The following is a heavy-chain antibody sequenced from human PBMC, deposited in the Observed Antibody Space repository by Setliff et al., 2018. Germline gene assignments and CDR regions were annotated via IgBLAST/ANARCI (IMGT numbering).Heavy chain of an antibody. D-gene: IGHD3-3*01. CDR3: AREGYYNFWCGFMDV. CDR1: GDSISNDTYY. Sequence: SETLSLTCTVSGDSISNDTYYWSWIRQPAGKGLEWIGRVYTSGSTNYNPSLNSRVTISLDTSKNQFSLKLSSVTAADTAVYYCAREGYYNFWCGFMDVWGQGTTVTV. CDR2: VYTSGST. J-gene: IGHJ6*02. V-gene: IGHV4-61*02.